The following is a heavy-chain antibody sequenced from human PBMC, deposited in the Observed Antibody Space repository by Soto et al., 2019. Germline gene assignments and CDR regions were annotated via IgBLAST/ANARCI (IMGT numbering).Heavy chain of an antibody. CDR2: IYYSGNT. Sequence: QVQLQESGPGLVKPSQTLSLTCTVSGASISSGGYHWSWIRQHPGKGLEWIGYIYYSGNTYYNPSLKSRLTIAVDTSKNHFSLKLNSVTAADTAVYYCVSGEMTWGQGTLVTVSA. V-gene: IGHV4-31*03. CDR3: VSGEMT. CDR1: GASISSGGYH. J-gene: IGHJ5*02.